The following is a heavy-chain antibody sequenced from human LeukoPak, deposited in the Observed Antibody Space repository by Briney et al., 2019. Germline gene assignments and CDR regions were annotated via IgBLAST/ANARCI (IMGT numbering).Heavy chain of an antibody. V-gene: IGHV4-34*01. D-gene: IGHD6-19*01. CDR1: GGSFSGYY. Sequence: SETLSLTCAVYGGSFSGYYWSWIRQPPGKGLEWIGEINHSGSTNYNPSLKSRVTISVDTSKNQFSLKLSSVTAADMAVYYCARAYSSGWYYQDWGQGTLVTVSS. CDR2: INHSGST. CDR3: ARAYSSGWYYQD. J-gene: IGHJ4*02.